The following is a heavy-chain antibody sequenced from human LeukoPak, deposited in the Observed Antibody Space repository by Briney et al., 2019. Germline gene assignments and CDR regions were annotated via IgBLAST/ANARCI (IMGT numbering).Heavy chain of an antibody. CDR1: GYTFTSYG. Sequence: VASVKVSCKASGYTFTSYGISWVRQAPGQGLEWMGWISAYNGNTNYAQKLQGRVTMTTDTSTSTAYMELRSLRSDDTAVYYCARSPVWWELPTALDYWGQGILVTVAS. J-gene: IGHJ4*02. D-gene: IGHD1-26*01. CDR3: ARSPVWWELPTALDY. CDR2: ISAYNGNT. V-gene: IGHV1-18*01.